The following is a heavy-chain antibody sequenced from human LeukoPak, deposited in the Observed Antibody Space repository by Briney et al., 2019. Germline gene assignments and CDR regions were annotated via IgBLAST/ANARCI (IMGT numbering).Heavy chain of an antibody. J-gene: IGHJ4*02. CDR3: ATGVWFGELEGN. CDR2: FDPEDGET. Sequence: ASVKVSCKVSGYTLTELSMHWVRQAPGKGLEWMGGFDPEDGETIYAQKFQGRVTMTEDTSTDTAYMELSSLRFEDTAVYYCATGVWFGELEGNWGQGTLVTVSS. D-gene: IGHD3-10*01. V-gene: IGHV1-24*01. CDR1: GYTLTELS.